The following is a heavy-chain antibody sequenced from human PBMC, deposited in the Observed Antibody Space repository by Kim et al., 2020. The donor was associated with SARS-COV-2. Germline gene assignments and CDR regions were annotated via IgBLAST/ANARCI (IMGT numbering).Heavy chain of an antibody. D-gene: IGHD6-13*01. J-gene: IGHJ4*02. CDR3: ARDEGIAASIDY. Sequence: ATYARTFRGRGTITADESTSTAYMELSCVRSEDTAVYYCARDEGIAASIDYWGQGTLVTVSS. CDR2: A. V-gene: IGHV1-69*01.